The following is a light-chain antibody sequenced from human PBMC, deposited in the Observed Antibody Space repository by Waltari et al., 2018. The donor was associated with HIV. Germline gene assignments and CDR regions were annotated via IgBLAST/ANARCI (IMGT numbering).Light chain of an antibody. CDR2: WAS. Sequence: DIVMTQSPDSLAVSLGGRAIIHCTSSRTVFYSSDNQNYLAWYLQRPGQSPKVLIFWASTRAVGVPDRFRGSGSGTDFSLTLSSLQADDVGVYYCQQYYTVPPTFGGGTKVEI. V-gene: IGKV4-1*01. CDR3: QQYYTVPPT. J-gene: IGKJ4*01. CDR1: RTVFYSSDNQNY.